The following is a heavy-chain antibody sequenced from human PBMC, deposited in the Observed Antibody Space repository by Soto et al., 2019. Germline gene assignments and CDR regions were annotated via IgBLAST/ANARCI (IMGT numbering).Heavy chain of an antibody. J-gene: IGHJ2*01. CDR3: AREAQYYYDSSGYGYWYFDL. CDR2: IIPILGIA. Sequence: GASVKVSCKASGGTFSSYTISWVRQAPGQGLEWMGRIIPILGIANYAQKFQGRVTITADKSTSTAYMELSSLRSEDTAVYYCAREAQYYYDSSGYGYWYFDLWGRGTLVTVSS. V-gene: IGHV1-69*04. D-gene: IGHD3-22*01. CDR1: GGTFSSYT.